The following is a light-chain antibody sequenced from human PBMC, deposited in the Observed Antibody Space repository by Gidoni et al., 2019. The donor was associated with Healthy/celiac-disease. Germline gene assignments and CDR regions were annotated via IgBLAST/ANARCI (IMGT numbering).Light chain of an antibody. V-gene: IGKV1-39*01. CDR1: QSISSY. Sequence: DIQMTQSPSSLSASVGDRVTITCRASQSISSYLNWYQQKPGKAPKLLIYAASSLQSVVPSRFSGSGSGTDFPLTISRLQPEDFATYYCQQSYSTPRTFGQGTKVEIK. CDR3: QQSYSTPRT. J-gene: IGKJ1*01. CDR2: AAS.